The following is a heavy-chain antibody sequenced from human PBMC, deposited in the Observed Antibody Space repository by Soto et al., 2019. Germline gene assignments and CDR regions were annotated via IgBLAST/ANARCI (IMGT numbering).Heavy chain of an antibody. D-gene: IGHD3-3*01. J-gene: IGHJ6*02. Sequence: HGESLKISCKGSGYSFTSYWIRWVRQMPGKGLEWMGIIYPGDSDTRCSPSFQGQVTISADKSISTAYLQWSSLKASDTAMYYCARRITVFGYGMDVWGQGTTVTVSS. V-gene: IGHV5-51*01. CDR2: IYPGDSDT. CDR3: ARRITVFGYGMDV. CDR1: GYSFTSYW.